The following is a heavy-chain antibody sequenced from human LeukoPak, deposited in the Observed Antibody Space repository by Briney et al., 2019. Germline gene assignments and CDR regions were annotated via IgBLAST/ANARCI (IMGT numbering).Heavy chain of an antibody. CDR2: INSDGSST. V-gene: IGHV3-74*01. D-gene: IGHD2-15*01. CDR1: GFTFSSYW. CDR3: AAPSVVAAFQR. J-gene: IGHJ1*01. Sequence: GGSLRLSCAASGFTFSSYWMHWVRHLPGKGLVWVSRINSDGSSTSYADSVKGRFTISRDNAKNTLYLQMNSRRAEDTAVYFCAAPSVVAAFQRWGQGTLVTVSS.